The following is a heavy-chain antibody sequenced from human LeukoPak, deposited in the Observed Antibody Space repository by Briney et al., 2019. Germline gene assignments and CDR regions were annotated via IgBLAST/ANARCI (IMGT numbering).Heavy chain of an antibody. D-gene: IGHD5-18*01. CDR3: ARRGYSSGFLDY. J-gene: IGHJ4*02. Sequence: SETLYLTCTVSDGSISSYYWSWIRQPTGKGLEWIGYIYYSGSTNYNPSLKSRVTISVDTSKNHFSLKLSSVTAADTAVYYCARRGYSSGFLDYWGQGTLVTVSS. CDR2: IYYSGST. CDR1: DGSISSYY. V-gene: IGHV4-59*08.